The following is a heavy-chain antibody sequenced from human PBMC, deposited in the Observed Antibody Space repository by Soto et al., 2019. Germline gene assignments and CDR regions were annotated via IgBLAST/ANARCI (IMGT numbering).Heavy chain of an antibody. J-gene: IGHJ6*03. V-gene: IGHV4-59*01. CDR1: GGSISSYY. D-gene: IGHD6-13*01. CDR2: IYYSGST. Sequence: PSETLSLTCTVSGGSISSYYWSWIRQPPGKGLEWIGYIYYSGSTNYNPSLKSRVTISVDTSKNQFSLKLSSVTAADTAVYYCAKDPRAGYSSSWYGSGYYYYHYMDVWGKGTTVTVSS. CDR3: AKDPRAGYSSSWYGSGYYYYHYMDV.